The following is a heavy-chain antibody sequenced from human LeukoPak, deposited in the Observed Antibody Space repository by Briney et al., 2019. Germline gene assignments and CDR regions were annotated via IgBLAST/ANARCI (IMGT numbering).Heavy chain of an antibody. CDR2: INHSGST. J-gene: IGHJ3*02. V-gene: IGHV4-34*01. CDR1: GGSFSGYY. CDR3: ARYSKRWYGAFDI. Sequence: SETLSLTCAVYGGSFSGYYWSWIRQPPGKGLEWIGEINHSGSTNYNPSLKSRVTISVDTSKNQFSLKLSSVTAADTAVYYCARYSKRWYGAFDIWGQGTMVTVSS. D-gene: IGHD4-23*01.